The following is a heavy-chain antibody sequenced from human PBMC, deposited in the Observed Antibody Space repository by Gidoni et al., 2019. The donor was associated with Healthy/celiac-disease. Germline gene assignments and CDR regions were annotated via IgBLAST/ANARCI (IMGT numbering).Heavy chain of an antibody. CDR1: GFTVSSNS. J-gene: IGHJ6*02. CDR2: IYSGGST. CDR3: ARDYRYYYDGSGDYYYGMDV. Sequence: EVQLVESGGGLVQPGGSLRLSCAASGFTVSSNSIGWVRQAPGKGLEWVSVIYSGGSTYYADSVKGRFTISRHNSKNTLYLQMNSLRAEDTAVYYCARDYRYYYDGSGDYYYGMDVWGQGTTVTVSS. V-gene: IGHV3-53*04. D-gene: IGHD3-22*01.